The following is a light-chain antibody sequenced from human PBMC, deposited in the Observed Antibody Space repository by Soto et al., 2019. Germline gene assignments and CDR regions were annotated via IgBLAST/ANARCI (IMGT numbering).Light chain of an antibody. CDR3: AAWDGSLKGWV. CDR2: ANN. Sequence: QSVLTQPPSASGTPGQRVTISCSGSSSNIGSENVNWYQQVPGTAPKLLIYANNQRPSVVPDRFSVSKSGTSASLAIGGLESEDEDDYYCAAWDGSLKGWVFGGGTKLTVL. J-gene: IGLJ3*02. CDR1: SSNIGSEN. V-gene: IGLV1-44*01.